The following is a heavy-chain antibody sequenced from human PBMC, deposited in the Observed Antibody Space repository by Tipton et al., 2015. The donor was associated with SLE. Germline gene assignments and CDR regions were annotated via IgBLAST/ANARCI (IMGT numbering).Heavy chain of an antibody. CDR1: GGSFSGYY. CDR2: INHSGST. Sequence: TLSLTCTVYGGSFSGYYWSWIRQPPGKGLEWIGEINHSGSTKYNPSLKSRVTISVDTSKNQFSLKLRSVTAADTAVYYCARDRDYYDSSGLLLEGFDVWGQGTMATVSS. D-gene: IGHD3-22*01. CDR3: ARDRDYYDSSGLLLEGFDV. V-gene: IGHV4-34*01. J-gene: IGHJ3*01.